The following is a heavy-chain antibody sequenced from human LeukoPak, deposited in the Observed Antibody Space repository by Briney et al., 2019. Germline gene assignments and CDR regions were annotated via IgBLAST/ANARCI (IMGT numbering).Heavy chain of an antibody. V-gene: IGHV3-21*01. CDR3: ARDLSGVTGYTYGRGIDY. J-gene: IGHJ4*02. Sequence: KAGGSLRLSCAASGFTFSSYSMNWVRQAPGKGLEWVSSISSSSSYIYYAASVKGRFTISRDNAKNSLYLQMNSLRAEDTAVYYCARDLSGVTGYTYGRGIDYWGQGTLVTVSS. D-gene: IGHD5-18*01. CDR2: ISSSSSYI. CDR1: GFTFSSYS.